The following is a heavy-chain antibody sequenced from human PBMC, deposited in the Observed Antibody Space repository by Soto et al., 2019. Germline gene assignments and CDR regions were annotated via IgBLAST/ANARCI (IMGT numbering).Heavy chain of an antibody. Sequence: DVQVVESGGALIQPGGSLRLSCAASGFTVNGKKYMTWVRQAPGKGLEWVSALYITDGTYYADSVKGRFIVSIDNSRTTVYLQMNCLRPEYTAVYYCATWLLREHGFDVWGPGTMVTVSS. CDR1: GFTVNGKKY. V-gene: IGHV3-53*01. D-gene: IGHD6-19*01. CDR2: LYITDGT. CDR3: ATWLLREHGFDV. J-gene: IGHJ3*01.